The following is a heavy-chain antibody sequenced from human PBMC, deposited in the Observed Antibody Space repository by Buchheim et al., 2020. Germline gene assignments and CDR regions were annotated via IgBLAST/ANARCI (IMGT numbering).Heavy chain of an antibody. CDR2: SRDKANSYTT. CDR3: ATALFYGPMDV. V-gene: IGHV3-72*01. CDR1: GLTLSDYY. Sequence: EMQLVESGGGLVQPGGSLRLSCAASGLTLSDYYTDWVRQAPGKGLEWVGRSRDKANSYTTEYAASVQGRFIVSRDDSKNSVYLQMKSLETPHTAMYYCATALFYGPMDVWGKGTT. J-gene: IGHJ6*03. D-gene: IGHD2/OR15-2a*01.